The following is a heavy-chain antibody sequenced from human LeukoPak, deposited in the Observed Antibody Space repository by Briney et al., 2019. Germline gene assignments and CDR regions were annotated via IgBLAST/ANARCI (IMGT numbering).Heavy chain of an antibody. V-gene: IGHV4-34*01. Sequence: SETLSLTCTVSGGSISSYYWSWIRQPPGKGLEWIGEINHSGSTNYDPSLKSRVTISVDTSKNQFSLKLSSVTAADTAVYYCARVGYCSGGSCLAQDYWGQGTLVTVSS. D-gene: IGHD2-15*01. CDR2: INHSGST. CDR3: ARVGYCSGGSCLAQDY. J-gene: IGHJ4*02. CDR1: GGSISSYY.